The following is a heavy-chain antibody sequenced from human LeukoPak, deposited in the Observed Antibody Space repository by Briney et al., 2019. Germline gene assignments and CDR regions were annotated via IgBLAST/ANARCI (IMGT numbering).Heavy chain of an antibody. J-gene: IGHJ4*02. CDR1: GGSFSGYY. CDR3: ASISYYDSSGYYYRD. CDR2: INHSGST. Sequence: SETLSLTCAVYGGSFSGYYWSWIRQPPGKGLEWIGEINHSGSTDYNPSLKSRVTISVDTSKNQFSLKLSSVTAADTAVYYCASISYYDSSGYYYRDWGQGTLVTVSS. D-gene: IGHD3-22*01. V-gene: IGHV4-34*01.